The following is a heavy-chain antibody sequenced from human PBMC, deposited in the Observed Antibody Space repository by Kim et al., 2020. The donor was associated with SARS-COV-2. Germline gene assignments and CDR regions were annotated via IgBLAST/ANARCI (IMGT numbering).Heavy chain of an antibody. Sequence: GGSLRLSCAASGFTFSSYAMSWVRQAPGKGVEWVSAISGSGGSTYYADSVKGRFTISRDNSKNTLYLQMNSLRAEDTAVYYCAKDGVDTAMVIIPSYYYGMDVWGQGTTVTVSS. D-gene: IGHD5-18*01. CDR3: AKDGVDTAMVIIPSYYYGMDV. V-gene: IGHV3-23*01. J-gene: IGHJ6*02. CDR1: GFTFSSYA. CDR2: ISGSGGST.